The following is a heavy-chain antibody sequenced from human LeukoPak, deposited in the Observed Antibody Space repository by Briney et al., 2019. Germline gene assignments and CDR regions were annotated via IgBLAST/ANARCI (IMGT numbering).Heavy chain of an antibody. D-gene: IGHD3-10*02. Sequence: PGGSLSLSCAPSGFTFDDYTMQWVRHAPGRGLEWVSLISWDGGITYYADSVKGLFTISRHNSKNTLHLQMNSLRAEDTAVYYCAKTKALRSGPFDYWGQGTLVTVSS. V-gene: IGHV3-43*01. CDR1: GFTFDDYT. CDR2: ISWDGGIT. CDR3: AKTKALRSGPFDY. J-gene: IGHJ4*02.